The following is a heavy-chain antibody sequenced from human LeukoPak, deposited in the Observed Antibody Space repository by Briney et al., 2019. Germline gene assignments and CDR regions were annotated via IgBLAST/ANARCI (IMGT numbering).Heavy chain of an antibody. Sequence: GGSLRLSCAASGFTFSNYAMSWVRQAPGKGLECVSAVVGSGSRTYYADSVTGRFTISRDNSRSTLYLQMNSLRAEDTAVYYCAKDRYYDNSGSYYESGSWGQGTLVTVSS. D-gene: IGHD3-22*01. CDR2: VVGSGSRT. V-gene: IGHV3-23*01. J-gene: IGHJ5*02. CDR3: AKDRYYDNSGSYYESGS. CDR1: GFTFSNYA.